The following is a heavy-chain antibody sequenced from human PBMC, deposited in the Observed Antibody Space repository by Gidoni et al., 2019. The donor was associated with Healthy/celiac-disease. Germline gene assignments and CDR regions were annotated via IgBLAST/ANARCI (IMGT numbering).Heavy chain of an antibody. V-gene: IGHV3-48*04. CDR3: ARDPLSITMVRGVTPPFDY. Sequence: EVQLVESGGGLVQPGGSLRLSCAASGFTFSSYSMHWVRQAPGKGLEWVSYISSSSSTIYYADSVKGRFTISRDNAKNSLYLQMNSLRAEDTAVYYCARDPLSITMVRGVTPPFDYWGQGTLVTVSS. J-gene: IGHJ4*02. CDR1: GFTFSSYS. CDR2: ISSSSSTI. D-gene: IGHD3-10*01.